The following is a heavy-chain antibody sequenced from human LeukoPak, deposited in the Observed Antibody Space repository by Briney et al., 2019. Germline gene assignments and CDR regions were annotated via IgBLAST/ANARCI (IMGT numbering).Heavy chain of an antibody. J-gene: IGHJ4*02. CDR2: IIPIFGTA. V-gene: IGHV1-69*01. D-gene: IGHD1-26*01. CDR3: ARDWVGAPPFDY. Sequence: ASVKVSCKASGGTFSSYAISWVRQAPGQGLEWMGGIIPIFGTANYAQKFQGRVTITADESTSTAYMELRSLRSDDTAVYYCARDWVGAPPFDYWGQGTLVTVSS. CDR1: GGTFSSYA.